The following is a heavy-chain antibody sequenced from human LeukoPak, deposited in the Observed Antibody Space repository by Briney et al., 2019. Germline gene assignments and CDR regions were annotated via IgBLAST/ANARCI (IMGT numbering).Heavy chain of an antibody. Sequence: GGSLRLSCAASGFTFSSYEMNWVRQAPGKGLEWVSYINSSGSTIYYADSVKGRFTISRDNAKNSLYLQMNSLRAEDTAVYYCAREGRRQWEDGRSFDYWGQGTLVTVSS. D-gene: IGHD1-26*01. CDR3: AREGRRQWEDGRSFDY. CDR1: GFTFSSYE. V-gene: IGHV3-48*03. J-gene: IGHJ4*02. CDR2: INSSGSTI.